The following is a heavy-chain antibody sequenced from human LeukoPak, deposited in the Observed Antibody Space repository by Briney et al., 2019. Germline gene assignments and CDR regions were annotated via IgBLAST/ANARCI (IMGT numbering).Heavy chain of an antibody. CDR1: GFTISSYA. D-gene: IGHD2-21*02. CDR3: VRSGGDSPTRHYFDY. V-gene: IGHV3-64D*06. CDR2: ISSDGGST. Sequence: PGGSLRLSCSVSGFTISSYAMHWVRQAPGKGLEYVSSISSDGGSTFYADSVKGRFTISRDNSKNTLYLQMSSQRAEDTAVYYCVRSGGDSPTRHYFDYWGQGTLVTVSS. J-gene: IGHJ4*02.